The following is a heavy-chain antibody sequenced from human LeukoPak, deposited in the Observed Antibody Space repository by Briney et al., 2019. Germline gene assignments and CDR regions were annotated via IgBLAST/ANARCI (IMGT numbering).Heavy chain of an antibody. D-gene: IGHD4-11*01. V-gene: IGHV3-11*04. CDR3: ARDNSNLDY. CDR1: GFTFSDYY. Sequence: VGSLRLSCAASGFTFSDYYMSSIRQAPRKRLGWVSYISSSGSTIYYADSVKGRFTISRDNAKNSLYLQMNRLRADEDTAVYYCARDNSNLDYWGRGTLVTVS. CDR2: ISSSGSTI. J-gene: IGHJ4*02.